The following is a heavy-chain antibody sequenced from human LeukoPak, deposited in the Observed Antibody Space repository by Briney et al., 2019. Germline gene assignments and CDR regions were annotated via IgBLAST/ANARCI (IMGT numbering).Heavy chain of an antibody. CDR1: GFTFSNYW. J-gene: IGHJ4*02. D-gene: IGHD5-12*01. V-gene: IGHV3-74*01. Sequence: PGGSLRLSCAASGFTFSNYWMEWVRQAPGKGLVWVSRISTDGSSTNYADSVKGRFTVSRDNAKSSLFLQMDRLSVEDTAIYYCARESATSSFSFESWGQGVLVPVSS. CDR2: ISTDGSST. CDR3: ARESATSSFSFES.